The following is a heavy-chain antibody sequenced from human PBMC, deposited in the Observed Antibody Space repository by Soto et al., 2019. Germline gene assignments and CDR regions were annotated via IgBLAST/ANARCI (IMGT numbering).Heavy chain of an antibody. J-gene: IGHJ6*02. D-gene: IGHD1-1*01. CDR2: IIPIFGTA. V-gene: IGHV1-69*01. Sequence: SVKVSCKDSRGTNSIYSMIWVQQENEQGLEWMGGIIPIFGTANYAQKFQGRVTITADESTSTAYTELSSLRSEDTAVYYCARGELDRDYYYYGMDVWGQGTTVTVSS. CDR1: RGTNSIYS. CDR3: ARGELDRDYYYYGMDV.